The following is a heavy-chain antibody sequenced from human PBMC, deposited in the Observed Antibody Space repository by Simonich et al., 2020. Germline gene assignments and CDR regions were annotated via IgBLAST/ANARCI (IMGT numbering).Heavy chain of an antibody. CDR3: ARDSSYYAFDI. V-gene: IGHV3-48*01. CDR1: GFTFSSYS. CDR2: ISSSSSTN. J-gene: IGHJ3*02. Sequence: EVQLVESGGGLVQPGGSLRLSCAASGFTFSSYSMNCVRQAPGKGLEWVSYISSSSSTNNYADSVKGRFTISRDNANNSLYLQMNSLRAEDTAVYYCARDSSYYAFDIWGQGTMVTVSS. D-gene: IGHD5-12*01.